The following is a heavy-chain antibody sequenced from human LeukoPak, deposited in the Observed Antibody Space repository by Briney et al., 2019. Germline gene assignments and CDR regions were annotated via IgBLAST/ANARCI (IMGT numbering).Heavy chain of an antibody. CDR1: GFSISSGYY. CDR2: IYHSGAT. V-gene: IGHV4-38-2*02. CDR3: AKYGSGSSFGFDP. D-gene: IGHD3-10*01. Sequence: SETLSLTCTVSGFSISSGYYWGWIRQPPGKGLEWIAAIYHSGATYYNPSLKSRVTMSVDTSENQFSLKLSSVTAADTAVYYCAKYGSGSSFGFDPWGQGTLVTVSS. J-gene: IGHJ5*02.